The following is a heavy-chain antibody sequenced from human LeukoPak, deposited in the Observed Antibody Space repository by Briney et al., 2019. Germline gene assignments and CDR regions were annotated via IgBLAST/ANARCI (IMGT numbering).Heavy chain of an antibody. CDR1: GFMFSEYE. J-gene: IGHJ6*02. D-gene: IGHD2-8*01. CDR2: ISPSDNTI. V-gene: IGHV3-48*03. CDR3: VRDSHNGGWYDLDV. Sequence: GGSLRLSCVASGFMFSEYEMNWVRQAPGKGLEWIPYISPSDNTIKYADSVKGRFTISRDNTQNSLSLQMNNLRAEDTGIYYCVRDSHNGGWYDLDVWGQGTTVTVSS.